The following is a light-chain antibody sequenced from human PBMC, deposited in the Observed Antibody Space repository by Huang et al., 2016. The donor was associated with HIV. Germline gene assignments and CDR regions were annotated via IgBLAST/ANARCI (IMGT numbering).Light chain of an antibody. CDR1: QSVSSSY. CDR2: GAS. CDR3: QQYGSSLYT. J-gene: IGKJ2*01. Sequence: EIVLPQSPGTLSLSPGERATLSCRASQSVSSSYLAWYQQKPGQAPRLLIYGASSRATGSPDRFSGSGSGTDVTLTISRLEPEDFAGYYCQQYGSSLYTFGQGTKLEIK. V-gene: IGKV3-20*01.